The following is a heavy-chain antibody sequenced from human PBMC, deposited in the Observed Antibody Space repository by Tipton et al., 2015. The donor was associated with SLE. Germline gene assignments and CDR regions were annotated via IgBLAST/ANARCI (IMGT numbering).Heavy chain of an antibody. D-gene: IGHD4-11*01. CDR1: GGSISSYY. Sequence: TLSLTCTVSGGSISSYYWRWIRLPAGGGLEWIGRIYTNENTNYHPTLKSRVIMSVDTSKNHFSLKLISVTAADTAVYYCAREFLNPVTTVHYYFDLWGRGTLVTVSS. V-gene: IGHV4-4*07. CDR3: AREFLNPVTTVHYYFDL. J-gene: IGHJ2*01. CDR2: IYTNENT.